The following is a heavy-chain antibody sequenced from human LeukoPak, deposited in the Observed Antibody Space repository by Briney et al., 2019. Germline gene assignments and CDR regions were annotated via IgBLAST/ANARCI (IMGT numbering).Heavy chain of an antibody. D-gene: IGHD3-10*01. CDR2: INPSGGST. CDR3: ARGVVLLWFGEPENWFDP. V-gene: IGHV1-46*01. Sequence: ASVKVSCKASGYTFTSYYMHWVRQAPGQGLEWMGIINPSGGSTSYAQKFQGRVTMTRDMSTSTVYMELSSLRSEDTAVYYCARGVVLLWFGEPENWFDPWGQGTLVTVSS. CDR1: GYTFTSYY. J-gene: IGHJ5*02.